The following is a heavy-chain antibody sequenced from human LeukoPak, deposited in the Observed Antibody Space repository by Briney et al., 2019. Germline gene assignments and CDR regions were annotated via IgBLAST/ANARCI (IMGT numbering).Heavy chain of an antibody. J-gene: IGHJ4*02. Sequence: PSETLSLTCTVSGGSINSSDYYWSWIRQPPGEGLEWIGYIYYSGSTYYNPSLKSRVTISIDTSKNQFSLKLSSVTAADTAVYYCARGGDYDFWSGYYTGSGFDYWGQGTLVTVSS. CDR3: ARGGDYDFWSGYYTGSGFDY. V-gene: IGHV4-30-4*02. CDR2: IYYSGST. CDR1: GGSINSSDYY. D-gene: IGHD3-3*01.